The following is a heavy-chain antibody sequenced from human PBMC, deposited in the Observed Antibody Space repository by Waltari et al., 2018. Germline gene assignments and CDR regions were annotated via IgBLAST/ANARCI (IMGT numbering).Heavy chain of an antibody. CDR1: GGSISSYY. J-gene: IGHJ3*02. CDR2: IYYSGST. CDR3: ARGGEVVPPDAFDI. Sequence: QVQLQESGPGLVKPSETLSLTCTVSGGSISSYYWRWLRPPPGQGLEWSGYIYYSGSTNYNPSLKSRVTISVDTAKNQFSLKLSSVTAADTAVYYCARGGEVVPPDAFDIWGQGTMVTVSS. V-gene: IGHV4-59*01. D-gene: IGHD2-2*01.